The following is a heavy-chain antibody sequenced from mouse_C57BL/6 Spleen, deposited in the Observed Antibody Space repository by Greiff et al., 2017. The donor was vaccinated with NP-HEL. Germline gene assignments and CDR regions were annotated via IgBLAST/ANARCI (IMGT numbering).Heavy chain of an antibody. V-gene: IGHV1-80*01. CDR2: IYPGDGDT. CDR1: GYAFSSYW. J-gene: IGHJ1*03. D-gene: IGHD1-1*01. CDR3: ARYPVTTVGYFDV. Sequence: QVQLKESGAELVKPGASVKISCKASGYAFSSYWMNWVKQRPGKGLEWIGQIYPGDGDTNYNGKFKGKATLTADKSSSTAYMQLSSLTSEDAAVDFCARYPVTTVGYFDVWGTGTTVTVSS.